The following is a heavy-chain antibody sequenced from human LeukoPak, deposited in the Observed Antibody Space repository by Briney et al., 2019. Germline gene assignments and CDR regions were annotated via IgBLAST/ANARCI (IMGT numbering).Heavy chain of an antibody. V-gene: IGHV3-23*01. D-gene: IGHD4-11*01. CDR1: GFIFSTYA. J-gene: IGHJ4*02. Sequence: GGSLRLSCAASGFIFSTYAMSWVRQAPGKGLEWVSALSGSGDKTFYADSVKGRFTISRDNSKNTLYLQMNSLRAEDTAVYYCGKDLNYGLDYWGREPWSPSPQ. CDR3: GKDLNYGLDY. CDR2: LSGSGDKT.